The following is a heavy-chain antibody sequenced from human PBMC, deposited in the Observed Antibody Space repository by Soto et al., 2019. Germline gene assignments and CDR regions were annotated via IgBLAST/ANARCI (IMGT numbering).Heavy chain of an antibody. CDR2: IYYSGST. CDR3: ARDSEGGTTS. CDR1: GGSISSGGYY. Sequence: SETLSLTCTVSGGSISSGGYYWSWIRQHPGKGLEWIGYIYYSGSTYYNPSLKSRVTISVDTSKNQFSLKLSSVTAADTAVYYCARDSEGGTTSWGQGALVTVSS. D-gene: IGHD1-7*01. J-gene: IGHJ5*02. V-gene: IGHV4-31*03.